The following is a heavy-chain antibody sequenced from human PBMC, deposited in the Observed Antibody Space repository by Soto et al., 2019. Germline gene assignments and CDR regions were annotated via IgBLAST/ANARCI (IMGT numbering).Heavy chain of an antibody. J-gene: IGHJ6*02. CDR3: AGALENPYFYYGLNV. V-gene: IGHV3-23*01. D-gene: IGHD1-1*01. Sequence: GGSLRLSCAASGFIFSNYGMSWVRQAPGKGLEWVSSITSAGSTYYADSVKGRFTLSRDNSKNTMFLQMNSLSVEDTATYYCAGALENPYFYYGLNVWGQGTTVTVSS. CDR2: ITSAGST. CDR1: GFIFSNYG.